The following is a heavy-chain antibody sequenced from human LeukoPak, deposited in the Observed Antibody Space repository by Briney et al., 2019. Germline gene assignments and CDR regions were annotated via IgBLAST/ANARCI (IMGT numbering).Heavy chain of an antibody. V-gene: IGHV3-21*01. CDR3: ARDLGIAAAKSDY. CDR1: GFTFSSYS. Sequence: GGSLRLSYAASGFTFSSYSMNWVRQAPGKGLEWVSSISSSSSYIYYADSVKGRFTISRDNAKNSLYLQMNSLRAEDTAVYYCARDLGIAAAKSDYWGQGTLVTVSS. J-gene: IGHJ4*02. CDR2: ISSSSSYI. D-gene: IGHD6-13*01.